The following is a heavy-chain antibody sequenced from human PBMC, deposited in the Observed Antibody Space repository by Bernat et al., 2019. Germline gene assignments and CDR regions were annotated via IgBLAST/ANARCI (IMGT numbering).Heavy chain of an antibody. CDR3: ARAGRLGYCSGGSCPYDY. V-gene: IGHV3-11*06. CDR1: GFSFSDYY. CDR2: MSASSSST. Sequence: QVQLVESGGGLVKPGGSLRVSCAAPGFSFSDYYMTWIRQAPGKGLEWVSYMSASSSSTNYADSVRGRFTISRDNAKNSLYLQMNSLRAEDTAVYYCARAGRLGYCSGGSCPYDYWGQGALVTVSS. D-gene: IGHD2-15*01. J-gene: IGHJ4*02.